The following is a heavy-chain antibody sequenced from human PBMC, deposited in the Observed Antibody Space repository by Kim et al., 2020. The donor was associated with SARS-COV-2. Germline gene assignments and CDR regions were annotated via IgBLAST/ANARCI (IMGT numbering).Heavy chain of an antibody. Sequence: GGSLRLSCAASGFTFSSYDMHWVRQATGKGLEWVSAIGTAGDTYYPGSVKGRFTISRENAKNSLYLQMNSLRAGDTAVYYCARGTYYYGSGSYFLDYWGQGTLVTVSS. CDR3: ARGTYYYGSGSYFLDY. J-gene: IGHJ4*02. V-gene: IGHV3-13*01. CDR2: IGTAGDT. D-gene: IGHD3-10*01. CDR1: GFTFSSYD.